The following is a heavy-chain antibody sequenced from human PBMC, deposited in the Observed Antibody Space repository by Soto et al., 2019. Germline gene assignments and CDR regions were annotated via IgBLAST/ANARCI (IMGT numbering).Heavy chain of an antibody. D-gene: IGHD6-13*01. V-gene: IGHV3-23*01. Sequence: GGSLRLSCAASGFTFIIYAMSWVRQAPGKGLEWVSAISGSGGSTYYADSVKGRFTISRDNSKNTLYLQMNSLRAEDTAVYYCAKGSPLYSSQYYFDYWGQGTLVTVSS. CDR3: AKGSPLYSSQYYFDY. CDR2: ISGSGGST. CDR1: GFTFIIYA. J-gene: IGHJ4*02.